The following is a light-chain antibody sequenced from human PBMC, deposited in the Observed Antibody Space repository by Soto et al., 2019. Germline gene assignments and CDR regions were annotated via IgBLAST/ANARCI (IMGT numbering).Light chain of an antibody. V-gene: IGKV1-39*01. CDR3: KQSISAPLT. CDR1: QSISSY. Sequence: DIQMTQSPSSLSASVGDRVTITCRASQSISSYLIWYKQKPGKAPKILISAESSLQSGVPSRFSGSGSGTYFTLTIAGLQPEDSASYFCKQSISAPLTFGGGTKVEIK. CDR2: AES. J-gene: IGKJ4*01.